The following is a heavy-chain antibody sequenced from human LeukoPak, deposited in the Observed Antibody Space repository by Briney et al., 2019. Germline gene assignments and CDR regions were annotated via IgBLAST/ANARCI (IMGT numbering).Heavy chain of an antibody. V-gene: IGHV4-38-2*01. Sequence: PSETLSLTCAVSGYSISSGYYWGWFRPPPGKGGEGSGSIYHSGGTYYNPSLKSRVTISVDTSKTQFSLKLRSVTAADTAVYCCAKNGGWDFAPWGQGTLVTVSS. J-gene: IGHJ5*01. D-gene: IGHD6-19*01. CDR1: GYSISSGYY. CDR3: AKNGGWDFAP. CDR2: IYHSGGT.